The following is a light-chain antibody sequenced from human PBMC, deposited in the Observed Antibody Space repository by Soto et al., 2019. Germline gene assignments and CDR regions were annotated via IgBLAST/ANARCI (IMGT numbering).Light chain of an antibody. J-gene: IGLJ2*01. CDR3: QVWDSSSDHPVV. Sequence: YELTQPPSVSVAPGQTARITCGGNNIGSRGGHWDQQKPGQAPVLVDYDGSAGPSGMAERFSGSNSGNTAALTISRVEAGDEADYYCQVWDSSSDHPVVIGGGTKVTGL. CDR2: DGS. CDR1: NIGSRG. V-gene: IGLV3-21*02.